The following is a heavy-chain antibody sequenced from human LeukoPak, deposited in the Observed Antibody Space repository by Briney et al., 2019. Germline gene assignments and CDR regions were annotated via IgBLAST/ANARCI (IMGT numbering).Heavy chain of an antibody. Sequence: GGSLRLSCAASGFTFSDYWMSWVRQAPGKGLEWVANIKQDGSEKSYLDSVKGRFTISRDNAKSTLYLQMNSLRAEDTAVYYCARDPSYSSGWYDYWGQGALVTVSS. J-gene: IGHJ4*02. CDR2: IKQDGSEK. CDR1: GFTFSDYW. V-gene: IGHV3-7*01. D-gene: IGHD6-19*01. CDR3: ARDPSYSSGWYDY.